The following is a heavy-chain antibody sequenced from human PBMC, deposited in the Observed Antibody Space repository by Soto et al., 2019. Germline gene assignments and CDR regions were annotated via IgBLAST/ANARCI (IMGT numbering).Heavy chain of an antibody. J-gene: IGHJ6*02. Sequence: SETLSLTCTVSDGSISSSSYYWGWIRQSPGKGLEWIGSIFYSGSTYYNPSLKSRVTISVDTSKNQFSLKLSSVTAADTAVYYCARHLTYCCVGSCDSAFPYIGMDVWGQGTTVTV. CDR2: IFYSGST. CDR3: ARHLTYCCVGSCDSAFPYIGMDV. CDR1: DGSISSSSYY. D-gene: IGHD2-15*01. V-gene: IGHV4-39*01.